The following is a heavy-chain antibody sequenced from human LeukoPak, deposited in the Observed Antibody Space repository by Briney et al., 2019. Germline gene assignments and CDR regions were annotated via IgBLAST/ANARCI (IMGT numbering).Heavy chain of an antibody. V-gene: IGHV3-48*03. J-gene: IGHJ4*02. CDR1: GFTFSSYE. CDR2: ISSSGSTI. D-gene: IGHD3-22*01. CDR3: ARATHYYESSGYDY. Sequence: GGSLRLSCAASGFTFSSYEMNWVRQAPGTGLEWVSYISSSGSTIYYADSVKGRFTISRDNAKNSLYLQMNSLRAEDTALYYCARATHYYESSGYDYWGQGTLVTVSS.